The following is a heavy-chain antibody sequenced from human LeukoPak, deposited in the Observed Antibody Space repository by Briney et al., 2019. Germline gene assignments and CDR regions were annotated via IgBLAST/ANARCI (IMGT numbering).Heavy chain of an antibody. CDR3: ASAPYGGNYPMDY. J-gene: IGHJ4*02. D-gene: IGHD4-23*01. Sequence: SETLSLICTVSGGPISSFYWRWIPQPARKGLVWIGRIYTSGSTNYNPSLKSRVTMSVDTSKNQFSLKLSSVTGADSAVYYCASAPYGGNYPMDYWGQGTLVTVSS. V-gene: IGHV4-4*07. CDR2: IYTSGST. CDR1: GGPISSFY.